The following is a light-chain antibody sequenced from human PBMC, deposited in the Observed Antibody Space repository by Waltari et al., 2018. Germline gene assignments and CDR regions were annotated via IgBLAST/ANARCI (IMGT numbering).Light chain of an antibody. J-gene: IGKJ2*01. CDR2: MAS. CDR1: QSGGTW. CDR3: PQYSSFST. V-gene: IGKV1-5*03. Sequence: DIQLTQSTSTVSASGGHRLTISCPASQSGGTWLAWYQQKPGKAPKLLVYMASSLESGVPSRFLRSGSGTEFTLTISSLQPDDFATYSCPQYSSFSTFGQGTKVDI.